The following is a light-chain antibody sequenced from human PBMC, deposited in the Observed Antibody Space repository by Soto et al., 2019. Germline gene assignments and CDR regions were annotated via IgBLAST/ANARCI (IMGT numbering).Light chain of an antibody. J-gene: IGKJ1*01. CDR1: QSATSNY. CDR3: QHYGRSPPSWT. CDR2: EAS. V-gene: IGKV3-20*01. Sequence: EIVLTQSPGTLSLSPGERATLSCRASQSATSNYLAWYQQKPGQPPRLLISEASSRATGIPDRFSGSGSGTDFTLTISSLEPEDFAVYYCQHYGRSPPSWTFGQGTKVEIK.